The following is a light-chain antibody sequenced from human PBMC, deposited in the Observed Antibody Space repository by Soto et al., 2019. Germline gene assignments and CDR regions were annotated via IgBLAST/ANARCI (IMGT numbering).Light chain of an antibody. CDR2: AAS. Sequence: EIVMTQSPAILSVSPGERVTLSCRASQSVSRNLAWYQYIPGQAPRLLIYAASTRATGIPARFSGSGSGTEFTLSISSLQSEDYAVYYCHQYNNWPPWTFGQGTKVEIE. CDR1: QSVSRN. CDR3: HQYNNWPPWT. J-gene: IGKJ1*01. V-gene: IGKV3-15*01.